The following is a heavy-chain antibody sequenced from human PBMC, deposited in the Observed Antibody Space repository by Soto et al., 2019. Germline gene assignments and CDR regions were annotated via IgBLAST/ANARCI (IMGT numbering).Heavy chain of an antibody. D-gene: IGHD1-7*01. J-gene: IGHJ4*02. CDR2: ISYRGTT. Sequence: PSETLSLTCTVSGGSISNNNYYWGWVRQPPGKGLEWIASISYRGTTYYNPSLKSPDTIFVDTSRNQFSLRLASVTAADTAIYYCASQKLDVPAFFHTWGPGALVTLP. CDR3: ASQKLDVPAFFHT. CDR1: GGSISNNNYY. V-gene: IGHV4-39*01.